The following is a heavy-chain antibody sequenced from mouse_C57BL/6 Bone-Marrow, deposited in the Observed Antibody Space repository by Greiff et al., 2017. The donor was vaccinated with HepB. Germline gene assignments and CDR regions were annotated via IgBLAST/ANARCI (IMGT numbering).Heavy chain of an antibody. V-gene: IGHV5-9*01. CDR1: GFTFSSYT. J-gene: IGHJ2*01. Sequence: EVNVVESGGGLVKPGGSLKLSCAASGFTFSSYTMSWVRQTPEKRLEWVATISGGGGNTYYPDSVKGRFTISRDNAKNTLYLQMSSLRSEDTALYYCANGNYFDYWGQGTTLTVSS. CDR3: ANGNYFDY. D-gene: IGHD2-1*01. CDR2: ISGGGGNT.